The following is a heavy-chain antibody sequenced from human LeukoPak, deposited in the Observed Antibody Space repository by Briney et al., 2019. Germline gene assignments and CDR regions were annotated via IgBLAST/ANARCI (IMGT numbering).Heavy chain of an antibody. CDR1: GFTFSGSA. Sequence: GGSLKLSCAASGFTFSGSAMHWVRQASGKGLEWVGRIRSKANSYATAYAASVKGRFTISRDDSKNTAYLQMNSLKTEDTAVYYCTRRPRMLYDSSGYPTMTDAFDIWGQGTMVTVSS. CDR3: TRRPRMLYDSSGYPTMTDAFDI. CDR2: IRSKANSYAT. D-gene: IGHD3-22*01. J-gene: IGHJ3*02. V-gene: IGHV3-73*01.